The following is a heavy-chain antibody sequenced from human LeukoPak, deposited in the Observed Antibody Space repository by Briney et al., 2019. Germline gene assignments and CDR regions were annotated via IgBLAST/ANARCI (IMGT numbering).Heavy chain of an antibody. D-gene: IGHD6-13*01. CDR3: ARLGNFPLRVRKLTIAAAGE. CDR2: IYYSGST. CDR1: GGSISSSSYY. Sequence: PSETLSLTCTVSGGSISSSSYYWGWIRQPPGKGLEWIGSIYYSGSTYYNPSLKSRVTISVDTSKNQFSLKLSSVTAADTAVYYCARLGNFPLRVRKLTIAAAGEWGQGTLVTVSS. J-gene: IGHJ4*02. V-gene: IGHV4-39*01.